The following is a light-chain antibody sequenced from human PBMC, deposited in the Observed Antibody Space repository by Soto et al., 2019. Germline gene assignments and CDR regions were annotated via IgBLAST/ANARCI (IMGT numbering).Light chain of an antibody. CDR3: QQHGTSPYT. V-gene: IGKV3-20*01. CDR2: GAS. J-gene: IGKJ2*01. CDR1: QSVRSSY. Sequence: EIVLTQSPATLSLSPGERATLSCRASQSVRSSYLAWYQQKPGQAPRLLMSGASSRATGIPDRFTGSGSGTDFILTISRVEPEDFAVYYCQQHGTSPYTFGQGTELRIK.